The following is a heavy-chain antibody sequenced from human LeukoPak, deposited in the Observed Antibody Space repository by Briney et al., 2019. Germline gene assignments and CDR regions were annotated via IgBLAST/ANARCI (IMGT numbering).Heavy chain of an antibody. V-gene: IGHV1-69*13. CDR2: IIPIFGTA. CDR1: GGTFSSYA. CDR3: ALHTYYDSSGYYRYYYYGMDV. J-gene: IGHJ6*02. Sequence: ASVKVSCKASGGTFSSYAISWVRQAPGQGLEWMGGIIPIFGTANYAQKFQGRVTITADESTSTAYMELSSLGSEDTAVYYCALHTYYDSSGYYRYYYYGMDVWGQGTTVTVSS. D-gene: IGHD3-22*01.